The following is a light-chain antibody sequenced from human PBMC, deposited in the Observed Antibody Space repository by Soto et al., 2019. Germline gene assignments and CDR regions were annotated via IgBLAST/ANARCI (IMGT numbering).Light chain of an antibody. Sequence: DIQMTQSPSTLSASVGDRVTITCRASQSISIWLAWYQQKTGKAPKLLIYTASTLGSGVPSRFSGSGSGTEFTHTISSLQPDDFATYYCQHYNNYPVTFGQGTKLEIK. CDR2: TAS. J-gene: IGKJ2*01. CDR3: QHYNNYPVT. CDR1: QSISIW. V-gene: IGKV1-5*03.